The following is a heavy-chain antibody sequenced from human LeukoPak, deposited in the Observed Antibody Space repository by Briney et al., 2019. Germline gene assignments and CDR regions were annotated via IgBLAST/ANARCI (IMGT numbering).Heavy chain of an antibody. CDR2: ISSSGSTM. J-gene: IGHJ4*02. D-gene: IGHD6-19*01. Sequence: GGSLRLSCAASGFIFSDYYMSWIRQAPGKGLEWVSYISSSGSTMYYTDSVKGRFTISRDNAKDSLYLQMNSLRAEDTAVYYCAKDARRTFGLSSGLYRGSYYFDYWGQGTLVTVSS. V-gene: IGHV3-11*01. CDR1: GFIFSDYY. CDR3: AKDARRTFGLSSGLYRGSYYFDY.